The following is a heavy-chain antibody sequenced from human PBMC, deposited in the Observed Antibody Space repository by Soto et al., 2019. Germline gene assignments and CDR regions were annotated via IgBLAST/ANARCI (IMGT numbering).Heavy chain of an antibody. CDR3: ARAVGWFGEEFYYYGMDV. Sequence: LRLSCAASGFTLRNYWIHWVRQAPGKGLVWVSRFNGDGSSTTYADSVKGRFTISRDNVKNTLYLEMNSLRAEDTAVYFCARAVGWFGEEFYYYGMDVWGQGTTVTVSS. CDR2: FNGDGSST. J-gene: IGHJ6*02. CDR1: GFTLRNYW. D-gene: IGHD3-10*01. V-gene: IGHV3-74*01.